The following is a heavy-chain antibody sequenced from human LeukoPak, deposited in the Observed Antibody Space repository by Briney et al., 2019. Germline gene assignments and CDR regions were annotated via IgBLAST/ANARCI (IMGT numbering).Heavy chain of an antibody. CDR3: ASFLSARTIDY. CDR1: GFTFSSYG. V-gene: IGHV3-30*02. Sequence: GGSLRPSCAASGFTFSSYGMHWVRQAPGKGLEWVAFIRYDGSNKYYADSVKGRFTISRDNSKNTLYLQMNSPRAEDTAVYYCASFLSARTIDYWGQGTLVTVSS. J-gene: IGHJ4*02. D-gene: IGHD6-25*01. CDR2: IRYDGSNK.